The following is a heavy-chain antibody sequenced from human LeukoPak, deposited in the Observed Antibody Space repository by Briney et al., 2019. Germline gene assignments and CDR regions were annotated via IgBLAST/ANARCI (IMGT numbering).Heavy chain of an antibody. V-gene: IGHV4-34*01. Sequence: SETLSLTCAVYGGSFSGYYWSWIRQPPGKGLEWIGEINHSGSTNYNPSLKSRVTISEDTSKKQFSLKLISVTAADMAVYFCARQFLVGSTFHAFDLWGQGTRVTVSS. J-gene: IGHJ3*01. D-gene: IGHD1-26*01. CDR2: INHSGST. CDR1: GGSFSGYY. CDR3: ARQFLVGSTFHAFDL.